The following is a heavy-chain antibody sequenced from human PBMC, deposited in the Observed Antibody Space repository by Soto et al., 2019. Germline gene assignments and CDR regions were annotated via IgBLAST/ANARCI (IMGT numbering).Heavy chain of an antibody. V-gene: IGHV1-3*01. D-gene: IGHD1-7*01. CDR3: ARGASRYNWNSHPFDY. CDR2: INAGNGNT. J-gene: IGHJ4*02. CDR1: VYTFTIYA. Sequence: SVKGSCKGSVYTFTIYAMHWVSLTPGQRLEWMGWINAGNGNTKYSQKFQGRVTITADESTSTAYMELSSLRSEDTAVYYCARGASRYNWNSHPFDYWGQGTLVTVSS.